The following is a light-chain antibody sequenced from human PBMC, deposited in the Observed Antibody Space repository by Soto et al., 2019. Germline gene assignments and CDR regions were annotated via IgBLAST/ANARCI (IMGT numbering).Light chain of an antibody. CDR3: ATWVNGLNGWI. CDR2: SNN. Sequence: QSVLTQPPSASGTPGQRVTIPCSGSRSNIGSNPVNWYQHLPGAAPQLLIQSNNQRPSGVPDRFSGSKSGTSVSLAISGLQPEDEADYYCATWVNGLNGWIFGGGTKLTVL. CDR1: RSNIGSNP. V-gene: IGLV1-44*01. J-gene: IGLJ2*01.